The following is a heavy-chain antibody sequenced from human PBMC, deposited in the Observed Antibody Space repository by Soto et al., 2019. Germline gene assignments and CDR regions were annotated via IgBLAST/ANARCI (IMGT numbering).Heavy chain of an antibody. V-gene: IGHV4-59*01. CDR3: AKYRRTEAEGFTLDY. Sequence: LSLTCTVSGDSINNYYWSWIRQPPGKRLEWIGYIYYTGSTTYNPSLESRVTMSVDTSKNQFSLKLSSVNAADTAVYYCAKYRRTEAEGFTLDYWGRGTLVTVSS. CDR1: GDSINNYY. J-gene: IGHJ4*02. D-gene: IGHD6-13*01. CDR2: IYYTGST.